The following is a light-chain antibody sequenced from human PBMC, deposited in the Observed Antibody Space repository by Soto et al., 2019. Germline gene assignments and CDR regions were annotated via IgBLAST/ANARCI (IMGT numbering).Light chain of an antibody. J-gene: IGKJ5*01. CDR3: HQCYSTPLT. V-gene: IGKV1-39*01. CDR1: QSISRF. Sequence: DILMTQSPSSLSASVGDRVTITCRASQSISRFLTWHQHKPGKAPKVLIYGASTLHSGVPSRFSGSGSGTDFTLTISSLQPEDFATYYCHQCYSTPLTFGQGTQLEIK. CDR2: GAS.